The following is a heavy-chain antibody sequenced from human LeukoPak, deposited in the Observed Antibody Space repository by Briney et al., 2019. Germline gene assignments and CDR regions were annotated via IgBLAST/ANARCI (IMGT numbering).Heavy chain of an antibody. V-gene: IGHV3-23*01. CDR3: AKAPAGPMITFGGVLDY. CDR2: ISGSGGST. D-gene: IGHD3-16*01. Sequence: GGSLRLSCAASGFTFSSYAMSWVRQAPGKGLEWVSAISGSGGSTYYADSVKGRFTISRDNSKNTLYLQMNSLRAEDTAVYYCAKAPAGPMITFGGVLDYWGQGTLVTVSS. CDR1: GFTFSSYA. J-gene: IGHJ4*02.